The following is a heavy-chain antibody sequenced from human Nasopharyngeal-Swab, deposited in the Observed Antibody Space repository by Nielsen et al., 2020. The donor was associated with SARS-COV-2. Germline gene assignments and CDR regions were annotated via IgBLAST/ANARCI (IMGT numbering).Heavy chain of an antibody. Sequence: GGSLRLSCAASGFTFSSYWMRGMRKDRGKGLEWVANIKQDGSEKYYVDSVKGRFTISRDNAKNSLYLQMNSLRAEDTAVYYCASTSGYGLNWFDPWGQGTLVTVSS. CDR1: GFTFSSYW. V-gene: IGHV3-7*01. CDR2: IKQDGSEK. CDR3: ASTSGYGLNWFDP. J-gene: IGHJ5*02. D-gene: IGHD5-12*01.